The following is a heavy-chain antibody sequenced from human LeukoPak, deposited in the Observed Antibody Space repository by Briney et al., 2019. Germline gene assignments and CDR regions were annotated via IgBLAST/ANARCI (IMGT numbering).Heavy chain of an antibody. D-gene: IGHD3-3*01. J-gene: IGHJ6*02. CDR2: INPNNGGT. CDR1: GYTFTGYY. CDR3: ATGFGVVIKGRTYYYYGMDV. V-gene: IGHV1-2*02. Sequence: ASVEVSCKASGYTFTGYYMHWVRQAPGQGLEWMGWINPNNGGTNYAQNFRGRVTMTRDSSISTAYMELSRLRSDDTAVYYCATGFGVVIKGRTYYYYGMDVWGQGTTVTVSS.